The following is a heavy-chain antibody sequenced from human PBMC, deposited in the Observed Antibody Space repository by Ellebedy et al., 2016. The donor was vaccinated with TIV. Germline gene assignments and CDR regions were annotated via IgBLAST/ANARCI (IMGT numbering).Heavy chain of an antibody. CDR2: TRNKAHSHTT. J-gene: IGHJ4*02. CDR3: ARAKVGYNTYDEN. V-gene: IGHV3-72*01. CDR1: GFTFSDHH. Sequence: PGGSLRLSCAASGFTFSDHHMVWVRQAPGKGLEWVGRTRNKAHSHTTDYAASVKGRFTISRDDSWNSLYLQMNSLKTEDTAVYYCARAKVGYNTYDENWGQGTLVTVSS. D-gene: IGHD1-26*01.